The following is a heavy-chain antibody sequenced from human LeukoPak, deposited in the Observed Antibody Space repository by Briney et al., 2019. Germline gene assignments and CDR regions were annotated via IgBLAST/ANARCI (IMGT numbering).Heavy chain of an antibody. CDR1: GGTFSSYA. CDR2: IIPIFGTA. V-gene: IGHV1-69*13. J-gene: IGHJ4*02. Sequence: ASVKVSCKASGGTFSSYAISWVRQAPGQGLEWMGGIIPIFGTANYAQKFQGRVTITADESTSTAYMELSSLRSEDTAVYYCATPYYYDSSGLFDYWGQGTLVTVSS. CDR3: ATPYYYDSSGLFDY. D-gene: IGHD3-22*01.